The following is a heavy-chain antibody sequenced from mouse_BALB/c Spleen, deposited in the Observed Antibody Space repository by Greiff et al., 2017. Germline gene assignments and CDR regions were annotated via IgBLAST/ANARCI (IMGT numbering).Heavy chain of an antibody. J-gene: IGHJ3*01. CDR2: ILPGSGST. Sequence: QVQLQQSGAELMKPGASVKISCKATGYTFSSYWIEWVKQRPGHGLEWIGEILPGSGSTNYNEKFKGKATFTADTSSNTAYMQLSSLTSEDSAVYYCARRDYRAWFAYWGQGTLVTVSA. D-gene: IGHD2-14*01. V-gene: IGHV1-9*01. CDR1: GYTFSSYW. CDR3: ARRDYRAWFAY.